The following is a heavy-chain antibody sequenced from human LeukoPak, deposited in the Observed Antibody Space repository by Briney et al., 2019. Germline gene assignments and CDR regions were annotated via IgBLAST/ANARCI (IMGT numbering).Heavy chain of an antibody. V-gene: IGHV3-74*01. CDR1: GFTFSDYW. Sequence: GGSLRLSCAASGFTFSDYWMHWVRQAPGKGLVWVSLIDNDGRTTTYADSVKGRFAISRDNARNTLYLQMNTLSAADTAVYYCARGVRGARHFDYWGQGALVTVSS. CDR2: IDNDGRTT. J-gene: IGHJ4*02. D-gene: IGHD3-10*02. CDR3: ARGVRGARHFDY.